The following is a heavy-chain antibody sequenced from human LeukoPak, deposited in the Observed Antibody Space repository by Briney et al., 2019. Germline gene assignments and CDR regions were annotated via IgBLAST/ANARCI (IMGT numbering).Heavy chain of an antibody. V-gene: IGHV1-2*02. D-gene: IGHD3-10*01. CDR3: ARVAGDSAGYFDH. CDR1: GYTFTGYY. J-gene: IGHJ4*02. Sequence: ASVKVSCKASGYTFTGYYMHWVRQAPGQGLEWMGWINPNSGGTNYAQKFQGRVTMTRDTSISTAYMELSRLRPDDTAVYYCARVAGDSAGYFDHWGQGTLVTVSS. CDR2: INPNSGGT.